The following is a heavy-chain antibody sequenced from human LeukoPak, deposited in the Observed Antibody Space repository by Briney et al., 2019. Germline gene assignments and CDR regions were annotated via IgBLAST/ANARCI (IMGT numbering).Heavy chain of an antibody. CDR3: ARAPEYGLYYFDY. CDR2: IYYSGST. V-gene: IGHV4-39*07. CDR1: GGSISSNNYY. Sequence: SETLSLTCTVSGGSISSNNYYWGWIRQPPGKGLEWIGSIYYSGSTYYNPSLKSRVTISVDTSKNQFSLKLSSVTAADTAVYYCARAPEYGLYYFDYWGQGTLVTVSS. D-gene: IGHD1-14*01. J-gene: IGHJ4*02.